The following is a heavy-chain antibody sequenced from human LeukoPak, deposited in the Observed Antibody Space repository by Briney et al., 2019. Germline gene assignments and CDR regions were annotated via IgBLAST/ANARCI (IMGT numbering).Heavy chain of an antibody. CDR1: GGSFSGYY. CDR3: ARPISGSYDWFDP. Sequence: SSETLSLTCAVYGGSFSGYYWSWIRQPPGKGLEWIGEINHSGSTNYNPSLKSRVTISVDTSKNQFSLKLSSVTAADTAVYYCARPISGSYDWFDPWGQGTLVTVSS. J-gene: IGHJ5*02. D-gene: IGHD1-26*01. CDR2: INHSGST. V-gene: IGHV4-34*01.